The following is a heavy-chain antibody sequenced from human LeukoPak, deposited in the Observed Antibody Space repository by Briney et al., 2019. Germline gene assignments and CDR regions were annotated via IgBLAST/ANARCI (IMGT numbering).Heavy chain of an antibody. CDR2: IIPIFGTA. Sequence: WASVKVSCKASGGTFSSYAISWVRQAPGQGLEWMGGIIPIFGTANYAQKFQGRVTITADESTSTAYMELSSLRSEDTALYYCARAGYDYYYYYYMDVWGKGTTVTVSS. V-gene: IGHV1-69*13. J-gene: IGHJ6*03. D-gene: IGHD5-18*01. CDR3: ARAGYDYYYYYYMDV. CDR1: GGTFSSYA.